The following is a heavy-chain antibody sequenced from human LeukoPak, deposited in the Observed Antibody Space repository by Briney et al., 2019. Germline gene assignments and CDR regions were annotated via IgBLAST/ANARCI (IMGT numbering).Heavy chain of an antibody. CDR2: INHSGST. CDR3: ARRGRNYYGSGNYYYYYYMDV. V-gene: IGHV4-34*01. CDR1: GGSFSGYY. J-gene: IGHJ6*03. D-gene: IGHD3-10*01. Sequence: SETLSLTCAVYGGSFSGYYWSWIRQPPGKGLEWIGEINHSGSTNYNPSLKSRVTISVDTSKNQFSLKLSSVTAADTAVYYCARRGRNYYGSGNYYYYYYMDVWGKGTTVTISS.